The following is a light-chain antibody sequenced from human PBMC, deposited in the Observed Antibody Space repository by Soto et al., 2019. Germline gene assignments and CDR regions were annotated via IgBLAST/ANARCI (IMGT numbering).Light chain of an antibody. CDR3: SSYTTSIWV. Sequence: QSVLTQPASVSGSPGQSITISCTGTRSDIGGYNYVSWYQQHPDKAPKLMIYEVSNRPSGVSNRFSGSKSGNTASLTISGLQAEDEADYYCSSYTTSIWVFGGGTQLTVL. J-gene: IGLJ3*02. V-gene: IGLV2-14*01. CDR2: EVS. CDR1: RSDIGGYNY.